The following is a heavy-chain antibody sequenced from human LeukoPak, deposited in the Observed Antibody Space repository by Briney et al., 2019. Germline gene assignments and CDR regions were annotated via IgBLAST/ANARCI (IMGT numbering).Heavy chain of an antibody. J-gene: IGHJ5*02. V-gene: IGHV1-2*02. CDR2: INPNSGGT. D-gene: IGHD2-2*01. Sequence: ASVKVSCKASEYTFTGYYMHWVRQAPGQGLEWMGRINPNSGGTNYAQKFQGRVTMTRDTSISTAYMELSRLRSDDTAVYYCARDFLVPAAPYNWFDPWGQGTLVTVSS. CDR3: ARDFLVPAAPYNWFDP. CDR1: EYTFTGYY.